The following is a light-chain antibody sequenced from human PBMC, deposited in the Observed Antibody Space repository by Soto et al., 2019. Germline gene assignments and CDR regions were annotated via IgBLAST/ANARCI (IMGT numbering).Light chain of an antibody. CDR1: QSVTSRY. V-gene: IGKV3-20*01. J-gene: IGKJ2*01. Sequence: EIVLTQSPGTLSLSPGERATLSCKASQSVTSRYLAWYQQKPGQAPRLLIYGASSRATGIPDRLSGSGSGTDFTLTISRPEPEDLAVYFCQQYNNSPEYTFGQGTKLEIK. CDR3: QQYNNSPEYT. CDR2: GAS.